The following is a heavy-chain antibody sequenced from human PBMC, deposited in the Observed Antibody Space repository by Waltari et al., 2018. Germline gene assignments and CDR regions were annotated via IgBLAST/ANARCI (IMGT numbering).Heavy chain of an antibody. CDR3: ARLVDTAMVDY. D-gene: IGHD5-18*01. CDR1: GGSISSYY. V-gene: IGHV4-59*01. J-gene: IGHJ4*02. CDR2: IYYSGST. Sequence: QVQLQESGPGLVKPSETLSLTCTVSGGSISSYYWSWIRQPPGKGLEWIGYIYYSGSTNSNPSLKSRVTLSVDTSKNQFSLKLSSVTAADTAVYYCARLVDTAMVDYWGQGTLVTVSS.